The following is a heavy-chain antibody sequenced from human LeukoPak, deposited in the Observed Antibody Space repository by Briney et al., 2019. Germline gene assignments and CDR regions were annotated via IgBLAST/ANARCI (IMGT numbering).Heavy chain of an antibody. CDR2: ISGSGGST. D-gene: IGHD3-22*01. CDR1: GISLSNYG. CDR3: AKRGVVIRVILVGFHKEAYCFDS. V-gene: IGHV3-23*01. J-gene: IGHJ4*02. Sequence: QPGGSLRLSCAVSGISLSNYGMSWVRQAPGKGLEWVAGISGSGGSTNYADSVKGRFTISRDNPKNTLYLQMNRLRAEDTAVYFCAKRGVVIRVILVGFHKEAYCFDSWGQGALVTVSS.